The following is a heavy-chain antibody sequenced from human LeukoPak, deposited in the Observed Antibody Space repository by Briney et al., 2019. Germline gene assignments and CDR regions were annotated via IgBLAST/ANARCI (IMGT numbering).Heavy chain of an antibody. D-gene: IGHD3-10*01. Sequence: PSETLSLTCTVSGGSISSSSYYWGWIRQPPGKGLEWIGSIYYSGSTYYNPSLKSRVTISVDTSKNQFSLKLSSVTAADTAVYYCARHDITMVRGIQARRGDWFDPWGQGTLVTVSS. J-gene: IGHJ5*02. CDR3: ARHDITMVRGIQARRGDWFDP. V-gene: IGHV4-39*01. CDR1: GGSISSSSYY. CDR2: IYYSGST.